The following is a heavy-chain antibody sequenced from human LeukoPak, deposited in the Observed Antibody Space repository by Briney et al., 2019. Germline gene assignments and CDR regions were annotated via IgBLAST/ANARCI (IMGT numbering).Heavy chain of an antibody. CDR1: AFIFSGHW. D-gene: IGHD2-8*01. CDR3: ERDLGYCTNGVCHTRLDY. J-gene: IGHJ4*02. CDR2: IKEDGSER. V-gene: IGHV3-7*03. Sequence: GGSLRLSCEGSAFIFSGHWMNWARQTPGKGLEWVASIKEDGSERQYVDSVKGRFSISRDNTKGSLFLQLNSLRAEDTAVYYCERDLGYCTNGVCHTRLDYWGQGTLVAVSS.